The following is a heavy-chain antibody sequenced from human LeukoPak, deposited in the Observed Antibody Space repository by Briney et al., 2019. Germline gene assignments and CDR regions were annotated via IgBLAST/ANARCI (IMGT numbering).Heavy chain of an antibody. CDR1: GFTFSSYS. CDR2: ISSSSSYI. Sequence: GGSLRLSCAASGFTFSSYSMNWVRQAPGTGLEWVSSISSSSSYIYYADSVKGRFTISRDNAKNSLYLQMNSLRAEDTAVYYCASFRSGSYPRLDYWGQGTLVTVSS. CDR3: ASFRSGSYPRLDY. D-gene: IGHD3-10*01. V-gene: IGHV3-21*01. J-gene: IGHJ4*02.